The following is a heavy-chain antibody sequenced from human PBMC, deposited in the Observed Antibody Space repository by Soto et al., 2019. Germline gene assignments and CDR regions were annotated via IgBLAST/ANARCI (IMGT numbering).Heavy chain of an antibody. CDR2: ISYDGSNK. CDR3: ARVIVDTAMVPTFDY. V-gene: IGHV3-30-3*01. D-gene: IGHD5-18*01. Sequence: PGGSLRLSCAASGFTFSSYAMHWVRQAPGKGLEWVAVISYDGSNKYYADSVKGRFTISRDNSKNTLYLQMNSLRAEDTAVYYCARVIVDTAMVPTFDYWGQGTLVTVSS. J-gene: IGHJ4*02. CDR1: GFTFSSYA.